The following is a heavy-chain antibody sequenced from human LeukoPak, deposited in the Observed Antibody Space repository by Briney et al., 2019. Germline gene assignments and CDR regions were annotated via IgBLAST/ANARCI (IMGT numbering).Heavy chain of an antibody. CDR2: INPSGGST. J-gene: IGHJ4*02. D-gene: IGHD7-27*01. CDR1: GYTFTSYY. Sequence: ASVKVSCMASGYTFTSYYMRWVRQAPGQGLEWMGIINPSGGSTSYAQKFQDRVTMTRNTSISTAYMELSSLRSDDTAVYYCARGPPNWGYDYWGPGTLVTVSS. CDR3: ARGPPNWGYDY. V-gene: IGHV1-46*01.